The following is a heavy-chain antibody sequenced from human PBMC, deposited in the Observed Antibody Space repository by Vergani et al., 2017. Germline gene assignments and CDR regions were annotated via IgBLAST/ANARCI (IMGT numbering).Heavy chain of an antibody. Sequence: VQLLESGGGLVQPGGSLRLSCAASGFTFSSYAMSWVRQAPGKGLEWIGSIYYSGSTYYNPSLKSRVTISVDTSKNQFSLKLSSVTAADTAVYYCAREEDSSGYGIDYWGQGTLVTVSS. CDR2: IYYSGST. CDR3: AREEDSSGYGIDY. D-gene: IGHD3-22*01. V-gene: IGHV4-38-2*02. J-gene: IGHJ4*02. CDR1: GFTFSSYA.